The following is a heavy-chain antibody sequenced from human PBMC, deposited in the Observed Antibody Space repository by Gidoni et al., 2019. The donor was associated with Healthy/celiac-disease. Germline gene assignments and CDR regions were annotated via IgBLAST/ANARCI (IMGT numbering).Heavy chain of an antibody. J-gene: IGHJ4*02. CDR2: INAGNGNT. Sequence: QVQLVQSGAEVKKPGASVKVSCKASGYPFTSYAIHWVRQAPGQRLEWMGWINAGNGNTKYSQKFQGRVTITRDTSASTAYMELSSLRSEDTAVYYCARAAYNWNYVYDYWGQGTLVTVSS. CDR1: GYPFTSYA. D-gene: IGHD1-7*01. CDR3: ARAAYNWNYVYDY. V-gene: IGHV1-3*01.